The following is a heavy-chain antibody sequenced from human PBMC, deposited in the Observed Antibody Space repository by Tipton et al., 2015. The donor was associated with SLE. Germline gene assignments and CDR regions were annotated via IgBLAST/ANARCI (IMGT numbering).Heavy chain of an antibody. CDR1: GFTFDGYA. V-gene: IGHV3-9*01. Sequence: SLRLSCAASGFTFDGYALHWVRQAPGKGLEWVSGISWNSGSIGYADSVKGRFTISRDNAKNSLYLQMNSLRAEDTALYYCAKGRDRYFDYMDVWGKGTTVTVSS. CDR3: AKGRDRYFDYMDV. J-gene: IGHJ6*03. D-gene: IGHD3-9*01. CDR2: ISWNSGSI.